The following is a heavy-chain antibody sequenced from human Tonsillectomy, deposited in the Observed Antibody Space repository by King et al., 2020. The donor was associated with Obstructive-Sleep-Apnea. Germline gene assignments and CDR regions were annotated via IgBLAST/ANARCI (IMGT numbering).Heavy chain of an antibody. Sequence: VQLQESGPGLVKPSETLSLTCSVSGGSISSYYWSWIRQPPGKGLEWIGYGYYSGSTNYNLSLKSRVTISVDTPKNQFSLKVSSVTAAATAVDFCSRGMHLWPCTCDYWRKGTLFTASS. V-gene: IGHV4-59*01. CDR1: GGSISSYY. CDR3: SRGMHLWPCTCDY. CDR2: GYYSGST. D-gene: IGHD5-18*01. J-gene: IGHJ4*02.